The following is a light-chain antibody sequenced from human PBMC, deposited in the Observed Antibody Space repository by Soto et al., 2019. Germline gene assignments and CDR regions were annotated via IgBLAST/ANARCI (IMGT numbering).Light chain of an antibody. V-gene: IGKV3-15*01. J-gene: IGKJ1*01. CDR2: DTS. CDR3: HQYNGWPRT. CDR1: QGIGDT. Sequence: EGGKKQAPATLSVTPGKAATLSCRASQGIGDTLAWYQHKPGQTPRLLIYDTSTRATGVPTRFSGSRSGTEFTLTITSLQSEDFAVYYCHQYNGWPRTFAQGTKVDIK.